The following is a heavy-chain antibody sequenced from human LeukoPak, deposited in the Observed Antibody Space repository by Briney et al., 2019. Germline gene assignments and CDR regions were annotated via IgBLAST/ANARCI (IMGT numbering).Heavy chain of an antibody. CDR1: GFTFSRYS. CDR3: ARGPSGYHNT. Sequence: GGSLRLSCAASGFTFSRYSMNWVPQAPGKGLEWVSSISTGSTYIYYADSVKGRFTISRDNAKNSLYLQMNSLRAEDTAVYYCARGPSGYHNTGGQGTLLTVSS. D-gene: IGHD5-12*01. V-gene: IGHV3-21*01. CDR2: ISTGSTYI. J-gene: IGHJ4*02.